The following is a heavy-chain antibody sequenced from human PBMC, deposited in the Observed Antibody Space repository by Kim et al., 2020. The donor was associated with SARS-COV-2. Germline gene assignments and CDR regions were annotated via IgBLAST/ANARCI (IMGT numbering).Heavy chain of an antibody. D-gene: IGHD3-10*01. V-gene: IGHV3-23*01. CDR1: GFTFSNYG. CDR3: ATGAGNY. CDR2: VSRRGATT. Sequence: GGSLRLSCAASGFTFSNYGMTWVRQAPEKGLEWLSSVSRRGATTYYADSVKDRFTISRDNSKNTLYLQMNSLRAEDTAIYYCATGAGNYWGQGSRVNVSS. J-gene: IGHJ4*02.